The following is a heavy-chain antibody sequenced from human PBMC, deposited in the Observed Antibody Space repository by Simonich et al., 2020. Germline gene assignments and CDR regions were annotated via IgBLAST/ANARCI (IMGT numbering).Heavy chain of an antibody. CDR2: IYHSGGT. CDR1: GSSISSGYY. Sequence: QVQLQESGPGLVKPSETLSLTCAVSGSSISSGYYWGWIRQPPGKGLEWIGSIYHSGGTYYNPSLKSRVTISVYTSKNQFSLKLSSVTAADTAVYYCARVGYSNYYYYGMDVWGQGTTVTVSS. D-gene: IGHD6-13*01. V-gene: IGHV4-38-2*01. CDR3: ARVGYSNYYYYGMDV. J-gene: IGHJ6*02.